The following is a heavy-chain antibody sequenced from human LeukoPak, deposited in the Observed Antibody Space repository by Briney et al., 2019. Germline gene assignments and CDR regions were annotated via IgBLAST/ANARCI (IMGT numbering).Heavy chain of an antibody. CDR3: ARTPRLRETIEYYYYYMDV. Sequence: SQNLSLTCAISGDSVSSNSAAWNWIRQSPSRGLEWLGRTYYRSKWYNDYAVSAKSRITINPDTSKNQFSLQLNSVTPEDTAVYYCARTPRLRETIEYYYYYMDVWGKGTTVTVSS. V-gene: IGHV6-1*01. CDR1: GDSVSSNSAA. D-gene: IGHD3-9*01. CDR2: TYYRSKWYN. J-gene: IGHJ6*03.